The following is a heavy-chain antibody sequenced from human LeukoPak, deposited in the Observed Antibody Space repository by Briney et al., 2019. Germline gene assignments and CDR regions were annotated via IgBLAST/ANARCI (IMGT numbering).Heavy chain of an antibody. D-gene: IGHD6-13*01. Sequence: PSETLSLTCTVSGGSISSYYWSWIRQPPGKGLEWIGYIYYSGSTNYNPSLKSRVTISVDTSKNQFSLKLSSVTAADTAVYYCARRDSSSWGVAFDIWGQGTMVTVSS. CDR1: GGSISSYY. CDR3: ARRDSSSWGVAFDI. J-gene: IGHJ3*02. V-gene: IGHV4-59*08. CDR2: IYYSGST.